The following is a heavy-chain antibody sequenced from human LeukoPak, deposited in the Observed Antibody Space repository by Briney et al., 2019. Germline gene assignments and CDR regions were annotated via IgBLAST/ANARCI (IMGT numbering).Heavy chain of an antibody. J-gene: IGHJ6*03. D-gene: IGHD6-6*01. CDR1: GDSVSSNSAA. CDR3: ARLGSSSSEGGYYYYYMDV. Sequence: SQTLSLTCAISGDSVSSNSAAWNWIRQSPSRGLEWLGRTYYRSKWYNDYAVSVKSRITINPDTSKNQFSLQLNSVTPEDTAVYYCARLGSSSSEGGYYYYYMDVWGKGTTVTVSS. V-gene: IGHV6-1*01. CDR2: TYYRSKWYN.